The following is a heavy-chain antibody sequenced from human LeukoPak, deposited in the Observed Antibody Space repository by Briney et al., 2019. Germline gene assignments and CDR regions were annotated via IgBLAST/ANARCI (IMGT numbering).Heavy chain of an antibody. CDR3: ARLVCTTIPCYGKFYFDY. CDR1: GFIFSKYA. J-gene: IGHJ4*02. CDR2: IDGPSDSI. D-gene: IGHD1-1*01. V-gene: IGHV3-21*06. Sequence: GGSLRLSCAASGFIFSKYAMEWVRQAPGKGLEWVSSIDGPSDSIYYADSVKGRFTISRDDAKNSVYRQMNSLRAEDTGIYYCARLVCTTIPCYGKFYFDYWGQGTLVPVAS.